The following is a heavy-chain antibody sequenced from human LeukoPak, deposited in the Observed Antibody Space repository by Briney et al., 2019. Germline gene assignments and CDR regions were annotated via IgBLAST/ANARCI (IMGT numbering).Heavy chain of an antibody. V-gene: IGHV1-8*03. CDR1: GYTFTSYD. J-gene: IGHJ4*02. D-gene: IGHD6-13*01. CDR3: ARLHSSSWYLYYFDY. CDR2: MNPNSGNT. Sequence: ASVKVSCKASGYTFTSYDINWVRQATGQGLEWMGRMNPNSGNTGYAQKFQGRVTITRNTSISTAYMELSSLRSEDTAVYYCARLHSSSWYLYYFDYWGQGTLVTVSS.